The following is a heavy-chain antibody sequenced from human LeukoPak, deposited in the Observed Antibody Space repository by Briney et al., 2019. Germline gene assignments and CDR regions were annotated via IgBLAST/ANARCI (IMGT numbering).Heavy chain of an antibody. V-gene: IGHV3-53*01. J-gene: IGHJ2*01. CDR3: ARVGDHYHWYFDL. CDR2: LHSGADT. Sequence: PGGSLTLSCEASGFSVGTKYMNWVRQAPGKGLEWVSILHSGADTYYADSVKGRFTISRDSSKNTLSLHMNSLRADDTAIYYCARVGDHYHWYFDLWGRGTRVSVSS. D-gene: IGHD3-10*01. CDR1: GFSVGTKY.